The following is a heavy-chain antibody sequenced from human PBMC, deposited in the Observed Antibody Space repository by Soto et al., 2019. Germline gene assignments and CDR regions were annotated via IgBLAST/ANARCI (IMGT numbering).Heavy chain of an antibody. Sequence: ASVKVSGKASGYTFTGCYMHWVRQSPGQGLEWMGWINPNSGGTNYAQKFQGRVTMTRDTSISTAYMELSRLRSDDTAVYYCARDGITSWGLHRMDVWGQGTTVTVSS. CDR3: ARDGITSWGLHRMDV. D-gene: IGHD3-16*01. J-gene: IGHJ6*02. V-gene: IGHV1-2*02. CDR1: GYTFTGCY. CDR2: INPNSGGT.